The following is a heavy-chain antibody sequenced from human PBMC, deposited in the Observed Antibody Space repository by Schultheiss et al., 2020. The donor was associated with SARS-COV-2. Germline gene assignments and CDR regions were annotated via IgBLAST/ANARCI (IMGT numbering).Heavy chain of an antibody. D-gene: IGHD2-15*01. V-gene: IGHV4-59*01. CDR2: IYYSGST. CDR1: GGSISSYY. Sequence: SETLSLTCTVSGGSISSYYWSWIRQPPGKGLEWIGYIYYSGSTNYNPSLKSRVTISVDTSKNQFSLKLSSVTAADTAVYYCARDRACSGGSCYSSGWFDPWGQGTLVTVSS. CDR3: ARDRACSGGSCYSSGWFDP. J-gene: IGHJ5*02.